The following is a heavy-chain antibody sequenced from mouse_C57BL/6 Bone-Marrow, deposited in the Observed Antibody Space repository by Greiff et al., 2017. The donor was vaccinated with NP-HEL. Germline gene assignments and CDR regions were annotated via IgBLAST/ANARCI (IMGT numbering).Heavy chain of an antibody. Sequence: QVQLQQPGAELVKPGASVKLSCKASGYTFTSYWMQWVKQRPGQGLEWIGEIDPSDSYTNYNQKFKGKATLTVDTSSSTAYMQLSSLTSEDSAVYYCARRPFITTVVTNWYFDVWGTGTTVTVSS. J-gene: IGHJ1*03. CDR1: GYTFTSYW. V-gene: IGHV1-50*01. CDR2: IDPSDSYT. CDR3: ARRPFITTVVTNWYFDV. D-gene: IGHD1-1*01.